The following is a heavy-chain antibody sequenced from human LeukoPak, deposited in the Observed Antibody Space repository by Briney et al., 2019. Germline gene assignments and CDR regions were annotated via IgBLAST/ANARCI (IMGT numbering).Heavy chain of an antibody. V-gene: IGHV3-11*06. CDR3: ARDCSSTSCSDDAFDI. Sequence: GGSLRLSCTASGFPFSNYYMSWIRQAAGTGLEWVSYISSSSSYTNYADSVKGRFTISRDNAKNSLYLQMNSLRAEDTAVYYCARDCSSTSCSDDAFDIWGEGTMVTVSS. CDR1: GFPFSNYY. D-gene: IGHD2-2*01. CDR2: ISSSSSYT. J-gene: IGHJ3*02.